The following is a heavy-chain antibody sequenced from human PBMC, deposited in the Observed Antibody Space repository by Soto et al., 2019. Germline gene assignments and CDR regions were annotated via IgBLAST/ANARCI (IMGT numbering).Heavy chain of an antibody. Sequence: QVQLLESGGGVVQPGRSLRLSCVASGFTFHAYAMFWVRQAPGKGLEWVAGISYDGSSKYLADSVRGRFTISRDNSKNTLFLQINTLTSEDTAVYFCARVGRSVAGDYWDHGTLVTVSS. CDR1: GFTFHAYA. CDR3: ARVGRSVAGDY. CDR2: ISYDGSSK. V-gene: IGHV3-30-3*01. J-gene: IGHJ4*01. D-gene: IGHD6-19*01.